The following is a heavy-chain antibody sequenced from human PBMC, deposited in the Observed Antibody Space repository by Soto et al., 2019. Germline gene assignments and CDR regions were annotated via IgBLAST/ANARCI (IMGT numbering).Heavy chain of an antibody. CDR3: ARDQPGYSYGYGLGY. D-gene: IGHD5-18*01. J-gene: IGHJ4*02. V-gene: IGHV3-74*01. Sequence: GGSLRLSCAASGFTFSRDWMHWVRQAPGKGLVWVSHINSGGSSTSYADSVNGRFTISRDNAKNTLYLQMNSLRAEDTAVYYCARDQPGYSYGYGLGYWGQGTLVTVSS. CDR2: INSGGSST. CDR1: GFTFSRDW.